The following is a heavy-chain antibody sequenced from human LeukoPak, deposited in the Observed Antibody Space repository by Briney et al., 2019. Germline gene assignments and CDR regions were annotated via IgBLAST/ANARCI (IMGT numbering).Heavy chain of an antibody. D-gene: IGHD5-12*01. CDR3: ARENSGYDGGFDY. J-gene: IGHJ4*02. CDR1: GFTFRSYE. CDR2: ISDVGTT. V-gene: IGHV3-48*03. Sequence: GGSLRLSCTTSGFTFRSYEMSWVRQAPGTGLEWVSYISDVGTTYYADSVKGRFTISSDNAKNSLFLQMNSLRAEDTAVYFCARENSGYDGGFDYWGQGTLVTVSS.